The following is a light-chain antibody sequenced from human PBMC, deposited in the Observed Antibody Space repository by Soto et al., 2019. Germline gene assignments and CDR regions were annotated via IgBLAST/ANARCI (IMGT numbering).Light chain of an antibody. J-gene: IGKJ1*01. CDR1: QGISSA. Sequence: AIQLTQSPSSLSASVGDRVTLTCRASQGISSALAWYQQKPGKAPKLLIYAASSLQSGVPSRFSGSGSGTDFTLTISCLQSEDFATYYCQQYYSYPRTFGQGTKVDIK. CDR3: QQYYSYPRT. CDR2: AAS. V-gene: IGKV1-13*02.